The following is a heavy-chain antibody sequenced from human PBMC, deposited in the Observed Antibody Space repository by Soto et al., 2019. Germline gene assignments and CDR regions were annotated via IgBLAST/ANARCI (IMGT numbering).Heavy chain of an antibody. CDR2: ISYDGSDR. J-gene: IGHJ6*02. CDR1: GGTCVGFG. V-gene: IGHV3-33*05. Sequence: RVCCGAVGGTCVGFGVHRIIKTPGKGLQWAAFISYDGSDRYYEDSVKGRFTISRGNSKNTLYLQINSLRAEDTALYYCARSTNNYHGMDAWGQGPPVT. CDR3: ARSTNNYHGMDA. D-gene: IGHD1-1*01.